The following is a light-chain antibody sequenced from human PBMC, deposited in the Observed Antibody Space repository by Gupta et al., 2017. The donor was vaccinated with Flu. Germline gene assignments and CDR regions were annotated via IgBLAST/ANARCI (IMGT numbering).Light chain of an antibody. CDR3: QQRGNWPPWT. CDR2: DAS. Sequence: EIVLTQSPATLSLSPGERATLPCRASQSIYIYLAWYQQKPGQAPRLLIYDASNRATGIPARCSGSGSGTDFTLTISSLEPEDSAVYYCQQRGNWPPWTFGQGTKVEIK. CDR1: QSIYIY. V-gene: IGKV3-11*01. J-gene: IGKJ1*01.